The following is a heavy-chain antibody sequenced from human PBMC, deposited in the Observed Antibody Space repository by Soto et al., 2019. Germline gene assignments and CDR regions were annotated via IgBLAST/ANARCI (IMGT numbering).Heavy chain of an antibody. CDR3: PTDGFRTYPRPTGDP. D-gene: IGHD3-9*01. CDR1: GFTFSNAW. J-gene: IGHJ5*02. Sequence: PGGSLRLSCAASGFTFSNAWMSWVRQAPGKGLEWVGRIKSKTDGGTTDYAAPVKGRFTISRDDSKNTLYLQMNSLKTEDTAVYYCPTDGFRTYPRPTGDPWGQGTLVTVSS. V-gene: IGHV3-15*01. CDR2: IKSKTDGGTT.